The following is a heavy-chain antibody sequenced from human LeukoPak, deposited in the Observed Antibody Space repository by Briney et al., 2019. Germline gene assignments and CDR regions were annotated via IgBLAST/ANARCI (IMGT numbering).Heavy chain of an antibody. J-gene: IGHJ4*02. CDR3: TKRARGYNYGPSDY. CDR2: ISGSGSTT. V-gene: IGHV3-23*01. D-gene: IGHD5-18*01. CDR1: EFSFSGYA. Sequence: GGSLRLSCAASEFSFSGYAMSWVRQAPGKGLKWVSTISGSGSTTWYADSVKGRFTISRDNSKSTLYLQMNSLRAEDTAVYYCTKRARGYNYGPSDYWGQGTLVTVSS.